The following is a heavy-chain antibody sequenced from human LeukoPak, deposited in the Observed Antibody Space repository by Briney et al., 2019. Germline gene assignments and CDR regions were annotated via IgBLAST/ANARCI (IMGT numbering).Heavy chain of an antibody. Sequence: EASVKVSCKASGYSFITAGFSWVRQAPGQGLEWVGWISVYNDNTEYAQKLQGRVTMTTDTSANTAYMELTSLTSDDMGVYYCARTAESSGRYHFDYWGQGTLVTVSS. CDR2: ISVYNDNT. CDR1: GYSFITAG. D-gene: IGHD6-19*01. CDR3: ARTAESSGRYHFDY. J-gene: IGHJ4*02. V-gene: IGHV1-18*03.